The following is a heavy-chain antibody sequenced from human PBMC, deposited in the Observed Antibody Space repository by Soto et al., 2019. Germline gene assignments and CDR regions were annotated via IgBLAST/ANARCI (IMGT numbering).Heavy chain of an antibody. D-gene: IGHD6-19*01. V-gene: IGHV3-15*01. J-gene: IGHJ4*02. CDR3: TTDVVAGLSGVLAY. CDR1: GFTFSNAW. CDR2: IKSKTDGGTT. Sequence: GGSLRLSCAASGFTFSNAWMSWVRQAPGKGLEWVGRIKSKTDGGTTDYAAPVKGRFTISRDDSKNTLYLQMNSLKTEDTAVYYCTTDVVAGLSGVLAYWGQGTLVTVSS.